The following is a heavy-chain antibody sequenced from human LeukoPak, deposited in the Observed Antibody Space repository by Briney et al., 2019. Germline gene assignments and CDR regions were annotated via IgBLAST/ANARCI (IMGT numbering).Heavy chain of an antibody. CDR1: DDSISSTSDS. J-gene: IGHJ4*02. Sequence: PSETLSLICTVSDDSISSTSDSWGWIRQSPGRGVEWIGSIHYSGTTYYNPSLKSRVTISLDASKNQFSLRLNSVTAADTAVYYCARDSPEVTYAFDTWGQGTLVTVSS. CDR3: ARDSPEVTYAFDT. V-gene: IGHV4-39*07. CDR2: IHYSGTT. D-gene: IGHD2-8*01.